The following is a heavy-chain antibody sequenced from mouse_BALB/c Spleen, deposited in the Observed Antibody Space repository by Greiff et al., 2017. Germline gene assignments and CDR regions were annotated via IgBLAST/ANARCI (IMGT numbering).Heavy chain of an antibody. CDR3: ARDSLYGSAY. CDR1: GFTFSSYG. CDR2: INSNGGST. J-gene: IGHJ2*01. V-gene: IGHV5-6-3*01. Sequence: EVKLMESGGGLVQPGGSLKLSCAASGFTFSSYGMSWVRQTPDKRLELVATINSNGGSTYYPDSVKGRFTISRDNAKNTLYLQMSSLKSEDTAMYYCARDSLYGSAYWGQGTTLTVSS. D-gene: IGHD2-2*01.